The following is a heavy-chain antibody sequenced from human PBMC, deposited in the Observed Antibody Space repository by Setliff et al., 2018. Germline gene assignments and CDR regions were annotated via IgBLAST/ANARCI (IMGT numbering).Heavy chain of an antibody. V-gene: IGHV3-7*01. CDR3: SRDLQGSGDYVVDY. D-gene: IGHD4-17*01. CDR1: GFTFRSYW. CDR2: IKKDGSIK. Sequence: QSGGSLRLSCAASGFTFRSYWMSWVRQAPGKGLEWVANIKKDGSIKYYLDSVRGRFTIARDNAENSLTLQMNSIRVEDTAVYYCSRDLQGSGDYVVDYWGQGTLVTVSS. J-gene: IGHJ4*02.